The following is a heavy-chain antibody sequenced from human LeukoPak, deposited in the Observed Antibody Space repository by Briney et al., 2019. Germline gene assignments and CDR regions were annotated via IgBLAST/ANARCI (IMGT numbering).Heavy chain of an antibody. D-gene: IGHD5-24*01. J-gene: IGHJ4*02. CDR3: AILPSGDGYANFDY. CDR2: IIPIFGIA. CDR1: GGTFSSYA. V-gene: IGHV1-69*04. Sequence: ASVRVSCKASGGTFSSYAISWVRQAPGQGLEWMGRIIPIFGIANYAQKFQGRVTIPADKSTSTAYMELSSLRSEDTAVYYCAILPSGDGYANFDYWGQGTLVTVSS.